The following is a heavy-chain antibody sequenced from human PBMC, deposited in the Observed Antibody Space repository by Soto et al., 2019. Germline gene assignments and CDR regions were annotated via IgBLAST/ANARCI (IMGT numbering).Heavy chain of an antibody. Sequence: SETLSLTCTVSGGSISSDYWSWIRQPPGKGLEWIGHMYYSGSTKYNPSLKSRVTISIDTSRNHFSLKLTSVTAADTALYYCARGYYDSSGYYSWGQGTLVTVSS. CDR1: GGSISSDY. D-gene: IGHD3-22*01. CDR3: ARGYYDSSGYYS. CDR2: MYYSGST. J-gene: IGHJ4*02. V-gene: IGHV4-59*01.